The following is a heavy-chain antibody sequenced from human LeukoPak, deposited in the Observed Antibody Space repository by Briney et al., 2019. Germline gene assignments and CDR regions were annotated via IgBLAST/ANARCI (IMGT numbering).Heavy chain of an antibody. CDR3: TRQGGYSYGYPFDF. D-gene: IGHD5-18*01. CDR1: GFTFSGSA. CDR2: IRSKDNNYAT. Sequence: PGGSLRLSCAASGFTFSGSAIHWVRQASGKGLEWVGRIRSKDNNYATAYAVSVKGRFSVSRDDSKNTAYLQMNSLKIEDTAVYYCTRQGGYSYGYPFDFWGQGTLVTVSS. J-gene: IGHJ4*02. V-gene: IGHV3-73*01.